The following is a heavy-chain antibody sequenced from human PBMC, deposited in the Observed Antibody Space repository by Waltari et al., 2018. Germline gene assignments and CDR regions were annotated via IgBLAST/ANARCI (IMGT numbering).Heavy chain of an antibody. CDR3: ARDGAGYCSGGSCGGRLYFQH. V-gene: IGHV1-69*12. Sequence: QVQLVQSGAEVKKPGSSVKVSCKASGGTFSSYAISWVRQAPGQGLEWMGGIIPIFGTANYAQRFQGRGTITADESTSTAYMELSSLRSEDTAVYYCARDGAGYCSGGSCGGRLYFQHWGQGTLVTVSS. CDR1: GGTFSSYA. J-gene: IGHJ1*01. D-gene: IGHD2-15*01. CDR2: IIPIFGTA.